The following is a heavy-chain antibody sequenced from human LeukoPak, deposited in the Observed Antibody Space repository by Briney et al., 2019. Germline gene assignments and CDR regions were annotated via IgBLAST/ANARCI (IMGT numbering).Heavy chain of an antibody. CDR2: IYYSGST. D-gene: IGHD2-8*02. V-gene: IGHV4-59*01. Sequence: SETLSLTCTVSGGSISNYYWSWLRQPPGKGLEWIGYIYYSGSTNYNPSLKSRVSISVDTSKNQFSLKLSSVTAADTAVYYCARGKYQISIFCTRGECYPGAFDIWGRGTMATVSS. CDR3: ARGKYQISIFCTRGECYPGAFDI. J-gene: IGHJ3*02. CDR1: GGSISNYY.